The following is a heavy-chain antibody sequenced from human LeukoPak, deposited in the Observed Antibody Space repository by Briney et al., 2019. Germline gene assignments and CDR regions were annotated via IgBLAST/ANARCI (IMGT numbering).Heavy chain of an antibody. V-gene: IGHV1-18*01. CDR2: ISTYNGNT. Sequence: GASVKVSCKASGYTFTNYAISWVRQAPGQGLEWMGWISTYNGNTKNAQKLQGRVTMTTDTSTSTAYMELRTLRSDDTAVYYCARADTVRLGELSHFDYWGQGTLVTVSS. D-gene: IGHD3-16*02. CDR1: GYTFTNYA. CDR3: ARADTVRLGELSHFDY. J-gene: IGHJ4*02.